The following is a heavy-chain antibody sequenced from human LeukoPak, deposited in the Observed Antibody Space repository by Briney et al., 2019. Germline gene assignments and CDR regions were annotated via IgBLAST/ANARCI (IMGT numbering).Heavy chain of an antibody. CDR2: IGNKVSNYAT. CDR3: AGNYDSWTGLNY. Sequence: GGSLRLSCAASGFTFSGSAMHWVRQASGKELEWVGHIGNKVSNYATEYAASLRGRFTISRDDSKDTAYLQVNSLKTEDTAVYYCAGNYDSWTGLNYWGQGTLVTVSS. J-gene: IGHJ4*02. D-gene: IGHD3-3*01. V-gene: IGHV3-73*01. CDR1: GFTFSGSA.